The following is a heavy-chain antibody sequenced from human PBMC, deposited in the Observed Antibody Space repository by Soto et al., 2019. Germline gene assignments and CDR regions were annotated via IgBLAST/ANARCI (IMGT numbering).Heavy chain of an antibody. CDR3: ARTGYREGGYYYYGMDV. CDR1: GYSFTSYW. CDR2: IYPGDSDT. D-gene: IGHD5-12*01. V-gene: IGHV5-51*01. J-gene: IGHJ6*02. Sequence: GESLKISCKGSGYSFTSYWIGWVRQMPGKGLEWMGIIYPGDSDTRYSPSFQGQVTISADKSISTAYLQWSSLKASDTAMYYCARTGYREGGYYYYGMDVWGQGTTVIVSS.